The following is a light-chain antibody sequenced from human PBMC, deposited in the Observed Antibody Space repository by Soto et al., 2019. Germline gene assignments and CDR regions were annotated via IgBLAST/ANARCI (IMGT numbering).Light chain of an antibody. CDR1: QTISSW. Sequence: DIHMSQSPSTLSGSVGYRFTITCRASQTISSWLARYQQKPGKAPKLLIYNASTLKSGVPSRLSGSGSGTEFTLTISSLQTDDFSTYYCQQYHSYSTFGQGTKVDIK. J-gene: IGKJ1*01. V-gene: IGKV1-5*03. CDR2: NAS. CDR3: QQYHSYST.